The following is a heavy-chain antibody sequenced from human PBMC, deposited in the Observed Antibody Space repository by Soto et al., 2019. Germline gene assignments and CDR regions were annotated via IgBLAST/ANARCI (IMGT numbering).Heavy chain of an antibody. D-gene: IGHD7-27*01. Sequence: SETLSLTCTVSGGSISSSSYYWGWIRQPPGKGLEWIGSIYYSGSTYYNPSLKSRVTISVDTSKNQFSLKLSSVTAADTAVYYCAITGAFDYWGQGTLVTVSS. CDR1: GGSISSSSYY. J-gene: IGHJ4*02. CDR2: IYYSGST. CDR3: AITGAFDY. V-gene: IGHV4-39*01.